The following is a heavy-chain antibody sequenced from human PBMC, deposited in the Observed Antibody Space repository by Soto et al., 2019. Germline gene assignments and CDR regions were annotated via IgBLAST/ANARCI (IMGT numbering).Heavy chain of an antibody. D-gene: IGHD2-15*01. CDR1: GYIFIDYW. J-gene: IGHJ4*02. CDR2: VYPRDSDT. Sequence: GQSLKISCKASGYIFIDYWIGWVRQMPGKGLEWMGIVYPRDSDTRYSPSFQGQVTISADRSTGTAFLQWRSLKASDTALYYCARPPLPGYSIHFNSWGQGTLVTVSS. CDR3: ARPPLPGYSIHFNS. V-gene: IGHV5-51*01.